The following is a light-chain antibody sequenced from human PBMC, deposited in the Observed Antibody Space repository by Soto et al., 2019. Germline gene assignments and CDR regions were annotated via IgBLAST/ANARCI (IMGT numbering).Light chain of an antibody. CDR2: GNI. CDR1: SSNIGAGYD. J-gene: IGLJ2*01. Sequence: QTVVTQPPSVSGAPGQRVTIPCTGSSSNIGAGYDVHWYQQLPGTAPKLFIYGNINRPSGVPDRFSGSKSGTSASLAITGLQAEDEADYYCQSVDSSLSGVVFGGGTKVTVL. V-gene: IGLV1-40*01. CDR3: QSVDSSLSGVV.